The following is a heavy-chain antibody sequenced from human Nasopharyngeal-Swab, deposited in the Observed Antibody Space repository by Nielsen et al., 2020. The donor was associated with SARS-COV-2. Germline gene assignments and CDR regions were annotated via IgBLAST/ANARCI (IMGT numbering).Heavy chain of an antibody. V-gene: IGHV1-2*06. Sequence: ASAKAACRASGDTFTGYYMHWVRQAHGQGLEWMGRINSNSGATKYAKKFQGKVTMTRDTSISTADMEQSRVGSDDTAVYYCARGSSYGYDYWGQGTLVTVSS. CDR3: ARGSSYGYDY. CDR1: GDTFTGYY. J-gene: IGHJ4*02. CDR2: INSNSGAT. D-gene: IGHD5-18*01.